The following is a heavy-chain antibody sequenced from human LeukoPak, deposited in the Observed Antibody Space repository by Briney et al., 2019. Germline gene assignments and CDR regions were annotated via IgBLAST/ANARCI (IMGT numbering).Heavy chain of an antibody. CDR2: INHSGST. Sequence: KPSETLSLTCAVYGGSFSGYYWSWIRQPPGKGLEWIGEINHSGSTNYNPSLKSRVTISVDTSKNQFSLKLSSVTAADTAVYYCARGHSRAPYYYYYYGMDVWGQGTTVTVSS. CDR3: ARGHSRAPYYYYYYGMDV. CDR1: GGSFSGYY. D-gene: IGHD6-13*01. V-gene: IGHV4-34*01. J-gene: IGHJ6*02.